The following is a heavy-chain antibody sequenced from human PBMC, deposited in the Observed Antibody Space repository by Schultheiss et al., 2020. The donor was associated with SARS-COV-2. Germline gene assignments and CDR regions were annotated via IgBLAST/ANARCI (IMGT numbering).Heavy chain of an antibody. Sequence: GESLKISCAASGFTFSSYDMHWVRQATGKGLEWVSAIGTAGDPYYPGSVKGRFTISRENAKNTLYLQMNSLRAEDTALYYCAKDSSGYYEYFQHWGQGTLVTVSS. CDR1: GFTFSSYD. V-gene: IGHV3-13*05. CDR2: IGTAGDP. D-gene: IGHD3-22*01. J-gene: IGHJ1*01. CDR3: AKDSSGYYEYFQH.